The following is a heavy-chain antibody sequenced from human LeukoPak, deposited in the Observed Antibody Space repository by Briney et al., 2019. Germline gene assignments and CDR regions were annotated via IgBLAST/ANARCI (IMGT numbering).Heavy chain of an antibody. CDR3: ARVRAVPKRFVTMVRGVKNEYYFDY. J-gene: IGHJ4*02. CDR2: IKTDGSST. V-gene: IGHV3-74*01. D-gene: IGHD3-10*01. CDR1: GFTFSSYW. Sequence: PGGSLRLSCAASGFTFSSYWMHWVRQAPGKGLVWVSHIKTDGSSTNYAESVKGRFTISRDNAKNTVYLQMNSLRAEDTAVYYCARVRAVPKRFVTMVRGVKNEYYFDYWGQGILVTVSS.